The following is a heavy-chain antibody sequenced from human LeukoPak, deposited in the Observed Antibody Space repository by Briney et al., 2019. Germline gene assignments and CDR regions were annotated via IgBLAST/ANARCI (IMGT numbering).Heavy chain of an antibody. CDR1: GGSISSGDYY. J-gene: IGHJ1*01. V-gene: IGHV4-30-4*01. CDR2: IYYSGST. D-gene: IGHD3-10*01. Sequence: PSETLSLTCTVSGGSISSGDYYWSWIRQPPGKGLEWIGYIYYSGSTYYNPSLKSRVTISVDTSKNQFSPKLSSVTAADTAVYYCASEGRITMVRGVIMGVQHWGQGTLVTVSS. CDR3: ASEGRITMVRGVIMGVQH.